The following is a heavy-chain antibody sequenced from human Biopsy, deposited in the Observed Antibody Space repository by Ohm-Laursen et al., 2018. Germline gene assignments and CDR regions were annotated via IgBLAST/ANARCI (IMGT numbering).Heavy chain of an antibody. Sequence: SETLSLTCTVSGDSISTSTTYYWAWLRQPPGKGLEWIGSIYNSETTFYNPSLKSQVAISVDTSTNQFSLKVSSVTAADTALYYCARHPTGFWFDPWGHGTLVTVSS. CDR2: IYNSETT. CDR3: ARHPTGFWFDP. V-gene: IGHV4-39*01. J-gene: IGHJ5*02. CDR1: GDSISTSTTYY.